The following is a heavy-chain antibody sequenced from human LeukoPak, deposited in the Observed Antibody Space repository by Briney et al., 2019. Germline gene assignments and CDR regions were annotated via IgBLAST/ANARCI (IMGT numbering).Heavy chain of an antibody. CDR1: GFTFSSYG. V-gene: IGHV3-30*18. Sequence: GRSLRLSCAASGFTFSSYGMHWVRQAPGKGLEWVAVISFDGSNKYYADSMKGRFTISRDNSKNTLYVQMNSLRAEDTAVYYCAKDMYYYGSGSYEKFDPWGQGTLVTVSS. CDR2: ISFDGSNK. D-gene: IGHD3-10*01. CDR3: AKDMYYYGSGSYEKFDP. J-gene: IGHJ5*02.